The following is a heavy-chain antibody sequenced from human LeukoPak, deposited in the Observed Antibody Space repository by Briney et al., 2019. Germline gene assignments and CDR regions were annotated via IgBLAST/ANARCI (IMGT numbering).Heavy chain of an antibody. CDR1: GFTFSSYG. D-gene: IGHD6-13*01. Sequence: GGSLRLSCAASGFTFSSYGMHWVRQAPGKGLEWVAFIRYDGSNKYYADSVKGRFTISRDNSKNTLYLQMNSLRAEDTAVYYCARDPRGYSKVHDYWGQGTLVTVSS. J-gene: IGHJ4*02. CDR3: ARDPRGYSKVHDY. CDR2: IRYDGSNK. V-gene: IGHV3-30*02.